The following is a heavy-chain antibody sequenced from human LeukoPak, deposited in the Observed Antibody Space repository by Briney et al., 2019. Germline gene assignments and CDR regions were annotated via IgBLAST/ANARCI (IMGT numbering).Heavy chain of an antibody. V-gene: IGHV5-51*01. CDR2: IYLDDSDT. CDR1: GYTFSSYW. CDR3: ARLAYCSNDVCYSNYYYSMDV. D-gene: IGHD2-8*01. Sequence: GESLKISCKGSGYTFSSYWIGWVRQMPGKGLEWMGFIYLDDSDTRYSPSFQGQVTISADKSISTAYLQWSSLKASDTAMYYCARLAYCSNDVCYSNYYYSMDVWGKGTTVTVSS. J-gene: IGHJ6*03.